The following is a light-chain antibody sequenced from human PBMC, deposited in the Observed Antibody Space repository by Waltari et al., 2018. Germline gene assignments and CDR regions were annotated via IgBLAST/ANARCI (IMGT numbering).Light chain of an antibody. CDR2: QNT. CDR3: QAWDTNTAHHV. CDR1: ELLTKY. Sequence: YELTQPPSLSVSPGQTASITCSGDELLTKYVCWYQQKPGQSPVLVIFQNTKRPSGIPQRFSGSNSGTTATLTISETHPMDEADYYGQAWDTNTAHHVFGTGTKVTVL. V-gene: IGLV3-1*01. J-gene: IGLJ1*01.